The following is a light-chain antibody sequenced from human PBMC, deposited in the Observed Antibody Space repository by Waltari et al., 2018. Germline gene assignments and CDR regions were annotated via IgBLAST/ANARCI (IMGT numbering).Light chain of an antibody. J-gene: IGLJ2*01. CDR3: SSYAGSNTVV. V-gene: IGLV2-8*01. CDR2: EVS. Sequence: QSALTQPPSASGSPGQSVTIPCPGTSRDVGGYNYFSWYQQNPGKAPKLMIYEVSKRPSGVPERFSGSKSGNTASLTVSGLQGDDEADYYCSSYAGSNTVVFGGGTKLTVL. CDR1: SRDVGGYNY.